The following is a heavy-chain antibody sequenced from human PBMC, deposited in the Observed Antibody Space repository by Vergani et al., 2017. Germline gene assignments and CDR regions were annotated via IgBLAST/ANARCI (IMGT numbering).Heavy chain of an antibody. V-gene: IGHV4-34*01. J-gene: IGHJ5*02. Sequence: QVQLQQWGAGLLKPSETLSLTCAVYRGSFSGYYWGWIRQPPGKGLEWIGSIYHSGSTYYNPSLKSRVTISVDTSKNQFSLKLSSVTAADTAVYYCARRGSIVVVPAATDWFDPWGQGTLVTVSS. CDR2: IYHSGST. D-gene: IGHD2-2*01. CDR1: RGSFSGYY. CDR3: ARRGSIVVVPAATDWFDP.